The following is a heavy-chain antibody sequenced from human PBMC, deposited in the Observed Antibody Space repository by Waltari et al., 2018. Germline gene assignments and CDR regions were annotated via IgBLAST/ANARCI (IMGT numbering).Heavy chain of an antibody. D-gene: IGHD6-19*01. J-gene: IGHJ4*02. CDR2: IYHSGGT. CDR3: ARVKGIAVAGTFDY. Sequence: QVQLQESGPGLVKPSETLSLTCAVSGYSISSGYYWGWIRQPPGKGLEWIGSIYHSGGTYYNPSLKSRVTISVDTSKNQFSLKLSSVTAADTAVYYCARVKGIAVAGTFDYWGQGTLVTVSS. V-gene: IGHV4-38-2*01. CDR1: GYSISSGYY.